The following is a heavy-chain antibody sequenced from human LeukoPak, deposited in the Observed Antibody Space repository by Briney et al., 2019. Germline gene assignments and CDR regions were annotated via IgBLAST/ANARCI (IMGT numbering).Heavy chain of an antibody. CDR3: ARAVSSSWPYFDY. CDR1: GGSISSGSYY. J-gene: IGHJ4*02. V-gene: IGHV4-61*02. D-gene: IGHD6-13*01. Sequence: SETLSLTCTVSGGSISSGSYYWSLIRQPAGKGLEWIGRIYTSGSTNYNPSLKSRVTISVDTSKNQFSLKLSSVTAADTAVYYCARAVSSSWPYFDYWGQGTLVTVSS. CDR2: IYTSGST.